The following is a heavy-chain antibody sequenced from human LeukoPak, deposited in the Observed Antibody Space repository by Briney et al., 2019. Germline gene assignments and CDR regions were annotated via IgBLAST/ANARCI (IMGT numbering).Heavy chain of an antibody. J-gene: IGHJ6*03. Sequence: PGGSLRLSCAASGFTFSSYSMNWVRQAPGKGLEWVSKISSSSSTIYYADSVKGRFTISRDNAKNTLYLQMNSLRAEDTAVYYCAKSGASYCSSCLIIYYYYMDVWGKGTTVTISS. CDR2: ISSSSSTI. D-gene: IGHD2-2*01. V-gene: IGHV3-48*01. CDR1: GFTFSSYS. CDR3: AKSGASYCSSCLIIYYYYMDV.